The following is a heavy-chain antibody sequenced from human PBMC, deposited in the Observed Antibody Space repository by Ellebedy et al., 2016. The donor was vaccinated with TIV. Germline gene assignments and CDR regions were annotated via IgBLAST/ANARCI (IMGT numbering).Heavy chain of an antibody. CDR2: INPSGGST. CDR3: ATYYYDSSGYYRPFDY. CDR1: GYTFTSYY. Sequence: ASVKVSXKASGYTFTSYYMHWVRQAPGQGLEWMGIINPSGGSTSYAQKFQGRVTMTEDTSTDTAYMELSSLRSEDTAVYYCATYYYDSSGYYRPFDYWGQGTLVTVSS. V-gene: IGHV1-46*01. D-gene: IGHD3-22*01. J-gene: IGHJ4*02.